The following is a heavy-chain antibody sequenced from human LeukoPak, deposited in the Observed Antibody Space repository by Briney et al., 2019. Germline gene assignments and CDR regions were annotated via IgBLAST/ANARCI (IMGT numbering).Heavy chain of an antibody. D-gene: IGHD1-26*01. CDR3: AREVVAGSYNFDY. Sequence: GGSLRLSCAASGFTFSSYAMHWVRQAPGKGLEYVSAISSNGGSTYYANSVKGRFTISRDNSKNTLYLQMGSLRAEDMAVYYCAREVVAGSYNFDYWGQGTLVTVSS. J-gene: IGHJ4*02. V-gene: IGHV3-64*01. CDR1: GFTFSSYA. CDR2: ISSNGGST.